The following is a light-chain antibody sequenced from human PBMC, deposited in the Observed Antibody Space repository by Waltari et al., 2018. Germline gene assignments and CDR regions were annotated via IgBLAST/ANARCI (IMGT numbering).Light chain of an antibody. CDR1: QSVSSSY. V-gene: IGKV3-20*01. Sequence: EIVLTQSPGTLSLSPGERATLSCRASQSVSSSYLAWYQQKPGQAPRLLIYGASSRATGIPDRISGSGSGTDFTLTISRREPEDFAVYYCQQYGSSPPNTFGQGTKLEIK. CDR3: QQYGSSPPNT. CDR2: GAS. J-gene: IGKJ2*01.